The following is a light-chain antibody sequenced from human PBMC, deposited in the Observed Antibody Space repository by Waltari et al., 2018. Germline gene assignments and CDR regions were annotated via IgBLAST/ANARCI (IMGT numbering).Light chain of an antibody. J-gene: IGLJ3*02. CDR1: SSDIGGYNS. CDR2: DVD. V-gene: IGLV2-14*03. Sequence: QSALTQPASVSGSPGQSITIDCAGTSSDIGGYNSVAWYQQHPGRVPKLLIYDVDNRPYGTYYRFSCSKSGNTASLTISGLQAEDEADYFCSSYTDSRTGVFGGGTKLTVL. CDR3: SSYTDSRTGV.